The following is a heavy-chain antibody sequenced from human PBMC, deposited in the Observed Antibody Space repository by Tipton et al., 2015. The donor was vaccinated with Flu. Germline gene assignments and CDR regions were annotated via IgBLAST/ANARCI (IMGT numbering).Heavy chain of an antibody. Sequence: VQLVQSGGGLIQPGRSLRLSCAASGFSFDDYAMHWVRQVPGKGLEWVSGISWNSGNIGYADSVKGRFTISRDNAQNSLYLQMNSLRIEDTALYFCAKGGVGYNYPIYLKSWGQGTLVTVSS. CDR1: GFSFDDYA. CDR2: ISWNSGNI. D-gene: IGHD5-24*01. J-gene: IGHJ5*02. V-gene: IGHV3-9*01. CDR3: AKGGVGYNYPIYLKS.